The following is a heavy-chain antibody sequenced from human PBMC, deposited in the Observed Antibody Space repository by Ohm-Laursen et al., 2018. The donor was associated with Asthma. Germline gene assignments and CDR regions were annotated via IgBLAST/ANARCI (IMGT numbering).Heavy chain of an antibody. V-gene: IGHV1-3*01. CDR3: ARSSVSGSYSTHFPDY. CDR2: INAGNGNT. D-gene: IGHD1-26*01. J-gene: IGHJ4*02. CDR1: GYNFTSYA. Sequence: GASVKVSCKASGYNFTSYAMHWVRQAPGQRLEWMGWINAGNGNTKYSQKFQGRVTITRDTSASTAYMELSSLRSEDTAVYYCARSSVSGSYSTHFPDYWGQGTLVTVSS.